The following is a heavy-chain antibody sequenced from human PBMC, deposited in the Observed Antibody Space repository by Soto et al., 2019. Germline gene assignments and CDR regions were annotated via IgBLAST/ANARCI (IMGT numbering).Heavy chain of an antibody. Sequence: QVQLVQSGAEVKKPGSSVKVSCKASGGTFSSYAISWVRQAPGQGLEWMGGIIPIFGTANYAQKFQGKVTITATKTASTAYRELSSLRSRDTAVYYCASAERYFDWSLGCFDPWGQGTLVTVSS. J-gene: IGHJ5*01. CDR2: IIPIFGTA. CDR1: GGTFSSYA. D-gene: IGHD3-9*01. CDR3: ASAERYFDWSLGCFDP. V-gene: IGHV1-69*06.